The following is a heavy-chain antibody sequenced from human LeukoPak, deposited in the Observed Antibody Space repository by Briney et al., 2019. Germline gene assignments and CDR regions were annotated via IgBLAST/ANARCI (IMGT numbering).Heavy chain of an antibody. J-gene: IGHJ4*02. Sequence: ASVKVSCKASGYTFTGYYMHWVRQAPGQGLEWMGWINPNSGGTNYAQKLQGRVTMTTDTSTSTAYMELRSLRSDDTAVYYCARSRVGATPYADYWGQGTLVTVSS. CDR1: GYTFTGYY. V-gene: IGHV1-2*02. D-gene: IGHD1-26*01. CDR3: ARSRVGATPYADY. CDR2: INPNSGGT.